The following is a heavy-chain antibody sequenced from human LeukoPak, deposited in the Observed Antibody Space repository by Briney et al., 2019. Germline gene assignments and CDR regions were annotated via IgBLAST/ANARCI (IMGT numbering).Heavy chain of an antibody. CDR3: ARGLGSGWPFDY. CDR2: VYYSGST. Sequence: SETLSLTCSVSGGSISTYYWSWIRQPPGKGLDWIGCVYYSGSTNYNPSLKSRVTISVDTSKNQFSLKLTSITAADTAMYYCARGLGSGWPFDYWGQGTLVTVSS. J-gene: IGHJ4*02. CDR1: GGSISTYY. D-gene: IGHD6-19*01. V-gene: IGHV4-59*01.